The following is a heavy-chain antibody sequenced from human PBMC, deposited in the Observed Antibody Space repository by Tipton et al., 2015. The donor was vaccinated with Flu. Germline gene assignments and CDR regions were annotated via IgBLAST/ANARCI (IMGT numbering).Heavy chain of an antibody. CDR3: ARERLFLNPSYYYGMDV. V-gene: IGHV3-33*01. Sequence: QLVQSGGGVVQPGRSLRLSCEASGFSFSSYGMHWVRQAPGKGLEWVAVIWFDGSKKYYADSVKGRFTISRDNAKNSLYLQMNSLRAEDTAVYYCARERLFLNPSYYYGMDVWGQGTTVTVSS. CDR1: GFSFSSYG. CDR2: IWFDGSKK. J-gene: IGHJ6*02. D-gene: IGHD3-3*01.